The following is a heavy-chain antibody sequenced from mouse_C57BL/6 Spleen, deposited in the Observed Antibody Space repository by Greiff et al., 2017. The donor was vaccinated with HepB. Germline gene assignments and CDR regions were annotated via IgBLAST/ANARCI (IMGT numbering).Heavy chain of an antibody. V-gene: IGHV1-26*01. CDR3: AKDYDYDGGAMDY. CDR1: GYTFTDYY. Sequence: EVKLQQSGPELVKPGASVKISCKASGYTFTDYYMNWVKQSHGKSLEWIGDINPNNGGTSYNQKFKGKATLTVDKSSSTAYMELHSLTSEDSAVYYCAKDYDYDGGAMDYWGQGTSVTVSS. D-gene: IGHD2-4*01. J-gene: IGHJ4*01. CDR2: INPNNGGT.